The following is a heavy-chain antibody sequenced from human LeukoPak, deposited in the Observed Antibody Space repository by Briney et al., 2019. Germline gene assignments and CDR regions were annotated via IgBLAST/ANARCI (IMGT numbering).Heavy chain of an antibody. Sequence: PGGSLRLSCAASGFTFSSYSMNWVRQAPGKGLEWVSSISSSSSYIYYAGSVKGRFTISRDNAKNSLYLQMNSLRAEDTAVYYCASEIDYYGSGSYPVGFDYWGQGTLVTVSS. D-gene: IGHD3-10*01. V-gene: IGHV3-21*01. CDR2: ISSSSSYI. CDR3: ASEIDYYGSGSYPVGFDY. CDR1: GFTFSSYS. J-gene: IGHJ4*02.